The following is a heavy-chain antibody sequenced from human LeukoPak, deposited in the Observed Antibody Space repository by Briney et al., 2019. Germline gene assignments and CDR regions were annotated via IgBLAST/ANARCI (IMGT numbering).Heavy chain of an antibody. D-gene: IGHD4-17*01. J-gene: IGHJ4*02. V-gene: IGHV3-21*01. CDR3: ARVSRDYGDLDS. Sequence: GGSLRPSCAASGFTFHNHAMNWVRQAPGKGLEWVSSITYSSRYINYADSVKGRFISSRDNTQNSLYLQMNSLRAEDTAVYYCARVSRDYGDLDSWGQGTLVTVSS. CDR1: GFTFHNHA. CDR2: ITYSSRYI.